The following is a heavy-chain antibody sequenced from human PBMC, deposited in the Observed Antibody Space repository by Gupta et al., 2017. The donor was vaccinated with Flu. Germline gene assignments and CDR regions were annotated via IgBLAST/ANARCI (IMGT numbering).Heavy chain of an antibody. Sequence: EVQLVESGGGLVQPGGSLRLSCAASGFTFRSYEMNWVRQAPGKGLEWVSYISSSGSTIYYADSVKGRFTISRDNAKNSLYLQMNSLRAEDTAVYYCARGLTHIYYYYGMDVWGQGTTVTVSS. CDR3: ARGLTHIYYYYGMDV. J-gene: IGHJ6*02. CDR1: GFTFRSYE. CDR2: ISSSGSTI. V-gene: IGHV3-48*03. D-gene: IGHD7-27*01.